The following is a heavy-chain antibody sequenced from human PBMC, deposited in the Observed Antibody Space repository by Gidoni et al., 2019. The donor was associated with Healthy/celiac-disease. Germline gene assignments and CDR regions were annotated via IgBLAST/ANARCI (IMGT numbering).Heavy chain of an antibody. CDR3: AKYLFKTYEGDY. Sequence: EVQLVESGGGVVQAGGSLRLPWAAAGFPFSSYALGWVRQAPGKGLEWVSTISGSGGSTYYADSVKGRFTISSDNSKNTLYLQMNSLRAEDTAVYYCAKYLFKTYEGDYWGQGTLVTVSS. J-gene: IGHJ4*02. CDR2: ISGSGGST. CDR1: GFPFSSYA. D-gene: IGHD5-12*01. V-gene: IGHV3-23*04.